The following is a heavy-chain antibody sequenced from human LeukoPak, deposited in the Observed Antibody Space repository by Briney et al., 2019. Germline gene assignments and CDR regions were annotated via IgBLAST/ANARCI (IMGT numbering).Heavy chain of an antibody. CDR1: GGSISSGGYY. CDR3: ARYELVHIAARPAYYFDY. CDR2: IYYSGST. J-gene: IGHJ4*02. V-gene: IGHV4-31*03. D-gene: IGHD6-6*01. Sequence: ESSQTLSLTCTVSGGSISSGGYYWSWIRQHPGKGLEWIGYIYYSGSTYYNPSLKSRVTISVDTSKNQFSLKLSSVTAADTAVYYCARYELVHIAARPAYYFDYWGQGTLVTVSS.